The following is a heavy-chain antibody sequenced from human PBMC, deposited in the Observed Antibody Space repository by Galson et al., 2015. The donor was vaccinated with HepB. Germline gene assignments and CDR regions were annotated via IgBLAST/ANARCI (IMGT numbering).Heavy chain of an antibody. CDR1: GFTFSIYT. CDR3: AKGWADY. J-gene: IGHJ4*02. D-gene: IGHD5-24*01. CDR2: ITDSGRGT. V-gene: IGHV3-23*01. Sequence: SLRLSCAASGFTFSIYTMGWVRQAPGRGLEWVSAITDSGRGTYYADSVKGRFTISRDNSKNTLSLQMSSLRAEDTAVYYCAKGWADYWGQGTLVTVSS.